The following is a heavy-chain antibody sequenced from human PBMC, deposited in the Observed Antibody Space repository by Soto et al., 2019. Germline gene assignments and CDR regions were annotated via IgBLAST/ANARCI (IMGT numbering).Heavy chain of an antibody. Sequence: QVQLVQSGAEVKKPGASVKVSCKASGYTFTSYAMHLVRQAPGQRLEWMGWINAGNGNTKYSQKFQGRVTITRDTPESTAYMELGSLRSEDTAVYYCARGDSGFQHWGQGTLVTVSS. V-gene: IGHV1-3*01. J-gene: IGHJ1*01. CDR1: GYTFTSYA. CDR2: INAGNGNT. CDR3: ARGDSGFQH. D-gene: IGHD3-16*01.